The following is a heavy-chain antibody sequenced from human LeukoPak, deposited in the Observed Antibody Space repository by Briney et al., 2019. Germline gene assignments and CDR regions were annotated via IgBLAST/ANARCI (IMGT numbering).Heavy chain of an antibody. Sequence: PGGSLRLSCTASGFSSDDIVMSWVRQAPGKGLEWVGRIRSKAYGGTTEYAASVKGRFTISRDDSKSIAYLQMNSLKIEDTALYFCVREGYWGQGTLVTVSS. CDR1: GFSSDDIV. CDR3: VREGY. CDR2: IRSKAYGGTT. V-gene: IGHV3-49*04. J-gene: IGHJ4*02.